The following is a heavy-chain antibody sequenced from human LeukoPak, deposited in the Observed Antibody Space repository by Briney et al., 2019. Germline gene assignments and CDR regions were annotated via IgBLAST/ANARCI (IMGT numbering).Heavy chain of an antibody. J-gene: IGHJ6*02. CDR2: LSYDGSNK. CDR1: GFTFSSYG. V-gene: IGHV3-30*18. CDR3: AKVRATSSSWYQYYYYGMDV. D-gene: IGHD6-13*01. Sequence: PGGSLRLSCAASGFTFSSYGMHWVRQAPGKGLEWVAVLSYDGSNKYYADSVKGRFTISRDNSKNTLYLQMNSLRAEDTAVYYCAKVRATSSSWYQYYYYGMDVWGQGTTVTVSS.